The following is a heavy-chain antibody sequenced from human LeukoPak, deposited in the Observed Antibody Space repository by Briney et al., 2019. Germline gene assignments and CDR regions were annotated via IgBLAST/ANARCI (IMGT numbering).Heavy chain of an antibody. CDR1: GGSISSYY. CDR3: ARGRTFDN. J-gene: IGHJ4*02. Sequence: SETLSLTCTVSGGSISSYYWSWIRQPPGKGLEWIGNIYDRGSTKYNPSLKSRVAISVDTSKNQFSLRLSSVTAADTAVYYCARGRTFDNWGQGTLVTVSS. V-gene: IGHV4-59*01. CDR2: IYDRGST.